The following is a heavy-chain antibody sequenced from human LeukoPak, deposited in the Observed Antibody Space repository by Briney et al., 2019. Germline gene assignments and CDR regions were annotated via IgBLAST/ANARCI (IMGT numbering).Heavy chain of an antibody. V-gene: IGHV3-21*01. CDR1: GFTFSSYS. Sequence: GGSLRLSCAASGFTFSSYSMSWVRQAPGKGLEWVSSISSSSSYTYYADSVKGGFTISRDNAKNTLYMQMKSLRAGDTAVYYCARDSYCRAIWFGELFRCYYCMDVRGQGTTVTVSS. D-gene: IGHD3-10*01. J-gene: IGHJ6*02. CDR3: ARDSYCRAIWFGELFRCYYCMDV. CDR2: ISSSSSYT.